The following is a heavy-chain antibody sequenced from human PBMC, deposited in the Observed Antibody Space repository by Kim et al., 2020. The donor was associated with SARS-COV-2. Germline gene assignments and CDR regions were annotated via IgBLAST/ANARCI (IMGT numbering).Heavy chain of an antibody. V-gene: IGHV5-51*01. J-gene: IGHJ3*02. CDR1: GYSFTSYW. CDR2: IYPGDSDT. Sequence: GESLKISCKGSGYSFTSYWIGWVRQMPGKGLEWMGIIYPGDSDTRYSPSFQGQVTISADKSISTAYLQWSSLKASDTAMYYCARVHPYSSGWLNDAFDIWGQGTMVTVSS. CDR3: ARVHPYSSGWLNDAFDI. D-gene: IGHD6-19*01.